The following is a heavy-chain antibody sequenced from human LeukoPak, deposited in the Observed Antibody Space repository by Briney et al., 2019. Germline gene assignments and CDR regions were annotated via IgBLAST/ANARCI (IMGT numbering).Heavy chain of an antibody. V-gene: IGHV4-39*07. CDR2: IYYSGST. D-gene: IGHD4-11*01. CDR1: GGSISSGDYY. CDR3: ARNRGSTVITDHYYYYYMDV. Sequence: PSQTLSLTCAVSGGSISSGDYYWSWIRQPPGKGLEWIGSIYYSGSTYYNPSLRSRVTISVGTSKNQFSLKLSSVAAADTAVYYCARNRGSTVITDHYYYYYMDVWGKGTTVTVSS. J-gene: IGHJ6*03.